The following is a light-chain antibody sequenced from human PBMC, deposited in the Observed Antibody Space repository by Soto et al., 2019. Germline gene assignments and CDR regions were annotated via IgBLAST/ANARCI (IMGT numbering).Light chain of an antibody. CDR2: GAS. CDR1: QTISND. J-gene: IGKJ4*01. Sequence: EVVMTQSPATVSVSPGEGVTLSCMARQTISNDLAWYQPKPGQAPRLLIYGASTRATGVPARFSGGGSGTEFTLTLSSLQSEDFAFYYCQQNNKWPPVTFGGGTKVEIK. CDR3: QQNNKWPPVT. V-gene: IGKV3-15*01.